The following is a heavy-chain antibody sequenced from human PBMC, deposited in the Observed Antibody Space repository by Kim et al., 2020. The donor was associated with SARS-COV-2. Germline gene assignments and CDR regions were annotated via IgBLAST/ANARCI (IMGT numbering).Heavy chain of an antibody. CDR3: ARLGRGSSWSTTAFDI. CDR2: IYYSGST. Sequence: SETLSLTCTVSGGSISSYYWSWIRQPPGKGLEGIGYIYYSGSTNYNPSLKSRVTRSVDTAKNQFSLKLSSVTAADTAVYYCARLGRGSSWSTTAFDIWGEGTMVNVSS. V-gene: IGHV4-59*08. CDR1: GGSISSYY. J-gene: IGHJ3*02. D-gene: IGHD6-13*01.